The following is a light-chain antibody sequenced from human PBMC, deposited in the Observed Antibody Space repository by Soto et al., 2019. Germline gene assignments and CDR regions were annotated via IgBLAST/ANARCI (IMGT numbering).Light chain of an antibody. CDR1: SSDVGGYNY. V-gene: IGLV2-14*01. CDR3: SSYTSSSTLV. J-gene: IGLJ1*01. Sequence: QSALTQPASVSGSPGQSITISCTGTSSDVGGYNYVSWYQQHPGKAPKLMIYDVSNRPSGVSNSFSGSKSGNTDSLTISGLQAEDEADYYCSSYTSSSTLVFGTGTKLTVL. CDR2: DVS.